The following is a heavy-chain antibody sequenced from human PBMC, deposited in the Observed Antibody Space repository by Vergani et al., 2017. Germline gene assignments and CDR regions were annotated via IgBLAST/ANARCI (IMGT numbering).Heavy chain of an antibody. Sequence: QVQLQESGPGLVKPSETLSLTCSVSGDSMNTYYWTWIRQTPGKGLEWIGYIYDSGDTKYNPSLKSRVTMSLDTSKNQFSLNLYSVTASDTAVYYCARGALCWVRQIDSWGQGTLVTVSS. CDR3: ARGALCWVRQIDS. J-gene: IGHJ4*02. D-gene: IGHD2-21*01. CDR1: GDSMNTYY. V-gene: IGHV4-59*01. CDR2: IYDSGDT.